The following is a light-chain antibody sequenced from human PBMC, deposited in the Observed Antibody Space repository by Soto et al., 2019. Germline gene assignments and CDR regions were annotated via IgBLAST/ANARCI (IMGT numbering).Light chain of an antibody. CDR1: LGVSVY. V-gene: IGKV3-11*01. Sequence: FVLTQSPATLSLSPGERATLSCRTSLGVSVYLYWYQQKPGQAPRLLISHASNRATGIPARFSGSGSGTDFTLTISSLEPEDFAVYYCHQRQYWPPITFGQGTRLEV. CDR2: HAS. CDR3: HQRQYWPPIT. J-gene: IGKJ5*01.